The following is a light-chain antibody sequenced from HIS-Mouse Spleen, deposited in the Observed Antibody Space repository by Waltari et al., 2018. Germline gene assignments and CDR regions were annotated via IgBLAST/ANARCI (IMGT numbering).Light chain of an antibody. CDR3: MQALQTPRT. CDR2: LGS. Sequence: DIVMTQSPLSLPVTLGEPASISCRSSPSLVHSNGYNYLDWYLQKQGQSPQLLIYLGSNRASGVPDRFSGSGSGTDFTLKISRVEAEDVGVYYCMQALQTPRTFGQGTKVEIK. CDR1: PSLVHSNGYNY. J-gene: IGKJ1*01. V-gene: IGKV2-28*01.